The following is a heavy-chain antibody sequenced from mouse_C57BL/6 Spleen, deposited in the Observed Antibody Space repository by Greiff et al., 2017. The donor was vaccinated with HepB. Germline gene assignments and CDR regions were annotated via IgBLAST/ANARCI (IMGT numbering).Heavy chain of an antibody. J-gene: IGHJ2*01. Sequence: QVQLQQPGAELVRPGSSVKLSCKASGYTFTSYWMHWVKQRPIQGLEWIGNIDPSDSETHYNQKFKDKATLTVDKSSSTAYMQLSSLTYEDSAVYYCARSWGVDYDYYFDYWGQGTTLTVSS. D-gene: IGHD2-4*01. V-gene: IGHV1-52*01. CDR2: IDPSDSET. CDR3: ARSWGVDYDYYFDY. CDR1: GYTFTSYW.